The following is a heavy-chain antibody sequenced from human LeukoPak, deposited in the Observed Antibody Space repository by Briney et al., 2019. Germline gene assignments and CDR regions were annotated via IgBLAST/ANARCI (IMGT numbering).Heavy chain of an antibody. CDR1: GGSFSGYY. CDR2: INHSGST. J-gene: IGHJ4*02. V-gene: IGHV4-34*01. D-gene: IGHD3-22*01. CDR3: ARGGPSLGLLDTMIVVLPLRQRWWTV. Sequence: RPSETLSLTCAVYGGSFSGYYWSWIRQPPGKGLEWIGEINHSGSTNYNPSLKSRVTISVDTSKNQFSLKLSSVTAADTAVYYCARGGPSLGLLDTMIVVLPLRQRWWTVWGQGTLVTVSS.